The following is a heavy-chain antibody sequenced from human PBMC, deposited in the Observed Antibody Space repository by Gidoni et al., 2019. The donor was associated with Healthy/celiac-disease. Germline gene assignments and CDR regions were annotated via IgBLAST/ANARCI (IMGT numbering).Heavy chain of an antibody. CDR1: GSTFSSSA. CDR3: AKDETAMVTGDAFDI. CDR2: ISGSGGST. Sequence: EVQLLESGGGLVQPGGSLRLSCAASGSTFSSSAMSWVRQAPGEGLEWVSAISGSGGSTYYADSVKGRFTSSRDNSKNTLYLQMNSLRAEDTAVYYCAKDETAMVTGDAFDIWGQGTMVTVSS. V-gene: IGHV3-23*01. J-gene: IGHJ3*02. D-gene: IGHD5-18*01.